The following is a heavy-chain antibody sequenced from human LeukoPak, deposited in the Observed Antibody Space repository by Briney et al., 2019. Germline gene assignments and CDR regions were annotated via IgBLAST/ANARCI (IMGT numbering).Heavy chain of an antibody. J-gene: IGHJ5*02. Sequence: ASVKVSCKASGGTFSSYAISWVRQAPGQGLEWMGGIIPIFGTANYAQKFQGRVTITADESTSTAYMELSSLRSEDTAVYYCARDRVGAFDPWGQGTLVTVSS. CDR2: IIPIFGTA. D-gene: IGHD1-26*01. V-gene: IGHV1-69*13. CDR3: ARDRVGAFDP. CDR1: GGTFSSYA.